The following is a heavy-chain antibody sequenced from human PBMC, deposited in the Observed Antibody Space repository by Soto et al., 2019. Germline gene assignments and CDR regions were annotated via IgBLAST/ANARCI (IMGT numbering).Heavy chain of an antibody. CDR1: GFTFSSYS. Sequence: GGSLRLSCAASGFTFSSYSMNWVRQAPGKGLEWVSSISSSSSYIYYADSVKGRFTISRDNAKNSLYLQMNSLRAEDTAVYYCARAPSVVPAAMAPARWVDYWGQGTLVTVSS. D-gene: IGHD2-2*01. CDR3: ARAPSVVPAAMAPARWVDY. J-gene: IGHJ4*02. V-gene: IGHV3-21*01. CDR2: ISSSSSYI.